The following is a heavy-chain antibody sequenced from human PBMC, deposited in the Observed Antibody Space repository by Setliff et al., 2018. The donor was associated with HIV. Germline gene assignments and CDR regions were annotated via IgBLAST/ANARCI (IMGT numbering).Heavy chain of an antibody. CDR2: IYTSGST. D-gene: IGHD6-19*01. V-gene: IGHV4-61*02. Sequence: TLCLTCTVSGGSISSGSYYWSWIRQPAGKGLEWIGRIYTSGSTNYNPSLKSRVTISVDTSKNQFSLKLSSVTAADTAVYYCAREGSGFLDYWGQGTLVTVSS. J-gene: IGHJ4*02. CDR1: GGSISSGSYY. CDR3: AREGSGFLDY.